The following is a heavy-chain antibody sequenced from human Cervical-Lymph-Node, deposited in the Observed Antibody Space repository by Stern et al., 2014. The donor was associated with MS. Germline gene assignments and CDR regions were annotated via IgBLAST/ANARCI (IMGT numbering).Heavy chain of an antibody. CDR2: IIPVVDIA. V-gene: IGHV1-69*09. J-gene: IGHJ5*02. Sequence: QMQLVQSGAEVKKPGSSVKVSCKASGGTFSRLSITWVRQAPGQGLEWMGRIIPVVDIANYAQKFEGRVSISADTSTTTVYMELHSLTSEDTAVYYCATDVLGGDFWSGSQFDPWGQGTLVIVSS. CDR1: GGTFSRLS. CDR3: ATDVLGGDFWSGSQFDP. D-gene: IGHD3-3*01.